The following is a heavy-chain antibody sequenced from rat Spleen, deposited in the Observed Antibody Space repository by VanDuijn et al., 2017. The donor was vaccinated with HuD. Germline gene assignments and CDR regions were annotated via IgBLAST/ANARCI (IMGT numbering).Heavy chain of an antibody. CDR2: ITITGDIT. J-gene: IGHJ3*01. V-gene: IGHV5-31*01. Sequence: EGQLVESGGGLVQPGRSLNLSCVASGCTFNNYWLTWSRQAPGKGLEWVASITITGDITYYPDSLKGRFTISRDNAKSTLYLQMNSLRSEDTPTYYCTRVGDIRGFAYCGQGTLVTVSS. CDR3: TRVGDIRGFAY. D-gene: IGHD1-1*01. CDR1: GCTFNNYW.